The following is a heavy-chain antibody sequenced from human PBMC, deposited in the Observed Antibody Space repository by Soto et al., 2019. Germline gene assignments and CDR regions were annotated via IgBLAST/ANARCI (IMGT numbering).Heavy chain of an antibody. Sequence: GGSLRLSCAASGFTFSSYGMHWVRQAPGKGLEWVAVISYDGSNKYYADSVKGRFTISRDNSKNTLYLQMNSLRAEDTAVYYCAKDESSGYLAFDIWGQGTMVTVSS. V-gene: IGHV3-30*18. J-gene: IGHJ3*02. CDR2: ISYDGSNK. CDR1: GFTFSSYG. D-gene: IGHD3-22*01. CDR3: AKDESSGYLAFDI.